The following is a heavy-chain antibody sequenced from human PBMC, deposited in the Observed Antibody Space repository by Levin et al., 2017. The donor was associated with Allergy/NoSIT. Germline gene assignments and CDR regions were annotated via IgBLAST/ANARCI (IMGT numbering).Heavy chain of an antibody. CDR1: GGSFSGYY. CDR2: DIQSGRT. V-gene: IGHV4-34*01. D-gene: IGHD5-18*01. CDR3: ARGRGIQVFDY. J-gene: IGHJ4*02. Sequence: SQTLSLTCAVYGGSFSGYYWSWLRQPPGKGLEWIGEDIQSGRTNYNSSLKSRVSISVDTSKTQFSLRLTSMTAADTATYYCARGRGIQVFDYWGQGTLVTVSS.